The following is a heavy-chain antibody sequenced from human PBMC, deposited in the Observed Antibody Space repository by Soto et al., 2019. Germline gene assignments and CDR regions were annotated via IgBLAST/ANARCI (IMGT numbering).Heavy chain of an antibody. V-gene: IGHV3-21*01. CDR2: ISSSSSYI. D-gene: IGHD4-17*01. Sequence: EVQLVESGGGLVKPGGSLRLSCAASGFTFSSYSMNWVRQAPGKGLEWVSSISSSSSYIYYADSVKGRFTISRDNAKNSLYLQMNSLRAEDTAVYYCARARPDYGGNTFDYWGQGTLFTVSS. CDR3: ARARPDYGGNTFDY. CDR1: GFTFSSYS. J-gene: IGHJ4*02.